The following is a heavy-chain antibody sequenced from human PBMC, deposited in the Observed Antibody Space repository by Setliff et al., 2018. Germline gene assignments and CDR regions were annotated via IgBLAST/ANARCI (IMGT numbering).Heavy chain of an antibody. CDR3: ARDFLGQWGGKGGLDY. CDR1: GGSFSNYY. CDR2: INHSGST. J-gene: IGHJ4*02. Sequence: PSETLSLTCAVYGGSFSNYYWSWIRQPPGKGLEWIGEINHSGSTNYSPSLKSRLTMTRDTSTSTVYVELSSLRSEDTAVYYCARDFLGQWGGKGGLDYWGQGTLVTVSS. D-gene: IGHD6-19*01. V-gene: IGHV4-34*10.